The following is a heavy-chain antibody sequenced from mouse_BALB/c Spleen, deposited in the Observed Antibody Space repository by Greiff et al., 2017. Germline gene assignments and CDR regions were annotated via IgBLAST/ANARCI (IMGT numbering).Heavy chain of an antibody. Sequence: VKLVESGGGLVKPGGSLKLSCAASGFTFSSYAMSWVRQSPEKRLEWVAEISSGGSYTYYPDTVTGRFTISRDNAKNTLYLEMSSLRSEDTAMYYCARMGITTATAWFAYWGQGTLVTVSA. D-gene: IGHD1-2*01. CDR2: ISSGGSYT. V-gene: IGHV5-9-4*01. CDR3: ARMGITTATAWFAY. CDR1: GFTFSSYA. J-gene: IGHJ3*01.